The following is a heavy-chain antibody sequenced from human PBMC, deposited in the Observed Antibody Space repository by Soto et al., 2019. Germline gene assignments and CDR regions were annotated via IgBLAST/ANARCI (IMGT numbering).Heavy chain of an antibody. CDR3: ARVSGYYFLDY. Sequence: QVQLVQSGAEEKKPGASVKVSCKASGYTFTNYAMHWVRQAPGQRLEWMGWINAGNGNTKYSQKFQGRVTITSDTSASTAYMELSSLRSEGTAGYYCARVSGYYFLDYWGQGTLVTVSS. CDR2: INAGNGNT. V-gene: IGHV1-3*05. D-gene: IGHD5-12*01. J-gene: IGHJ4*02. CDR1: GYTFTNYA.